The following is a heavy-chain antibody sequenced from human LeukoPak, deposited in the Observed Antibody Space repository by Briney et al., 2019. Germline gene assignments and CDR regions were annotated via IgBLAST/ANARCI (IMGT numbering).Heavy chain of an antibody. D-gene: IGHD5-18*01. J-gene: IGHJ4*02. CDR1: GFSLSTSGMC. V-gene: IGHV2-70*11. Sequence: SGPTLVNPPQTLTLTCTFSGFSLSTSGMCVSWIRQPPGKALEWLARIDWDDDKYYSTSLKTRLTISKDTSKNQVVLTMTNMDPVDTATYYCARSYVGGSGYSYGSSFDYWGQGTLVTVSS. CDR2: IDWDDDK. CDR3: ARSYVGGSGYSYGSSFDY.